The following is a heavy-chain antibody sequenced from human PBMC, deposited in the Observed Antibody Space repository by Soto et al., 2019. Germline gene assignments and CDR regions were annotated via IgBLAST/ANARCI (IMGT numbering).Heavy chain of an antibody. CDR3: ARQASY. CDR2: VYFNGKT. CDR1: GVSISDTSYY. Sequence: QLQLQESGPGLVKPSETLSLTCNVSGVSISDTSYYWGWIRQPPGKGLEWIGTVYFNGKTFYNPSLKSRLTISVDRSKNQISLRLTSATAADTAVYYCARQASYWGQGTLVAVSS. J-gene: IGHJ4*02. V-gene: IGHV4-39*01.